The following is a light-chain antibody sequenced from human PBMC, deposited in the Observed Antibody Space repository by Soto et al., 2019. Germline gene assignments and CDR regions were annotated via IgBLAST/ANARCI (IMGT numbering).Light chain of an antibody. CDR2: EVS. V-gene: IGLV2-14*01. CDR3: SSYTRSSTSYV. Sequence: QSVLTQPASVSGSPGQSITISCTGTSSDVGGYNYVSWYQQHPGKAPKLMIYEVSNRPSRVSNRFSGPKSGNTASLTISGLQAEDEADYYCSSYTRSSTSYVFGTGTKVTV. J-gene: IGLJ1*01. CDR1: SSDVGGYNY.